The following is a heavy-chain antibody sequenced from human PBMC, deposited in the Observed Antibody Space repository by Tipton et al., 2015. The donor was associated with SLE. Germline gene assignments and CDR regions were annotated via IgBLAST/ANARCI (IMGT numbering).Heavy chain of an antibody. D-gene: IGHD5-12*01. V-gene: IGHV4-34*01. CDR2: INHSGST. Sequence: TLSLTCAVYGGSFSGYYWSWIRQPPGKGLEWIGEINHSGSTNYNPSLKSRVTISVDTSKNQFSLQLTSVTAADTAVYYCARRGRYSGYDGNYWSQGTLVTVSS. J-gene: IGHJ4*02. CDR1: GGSFSGYY. CDR3: ARRGRYSGYDGNY.